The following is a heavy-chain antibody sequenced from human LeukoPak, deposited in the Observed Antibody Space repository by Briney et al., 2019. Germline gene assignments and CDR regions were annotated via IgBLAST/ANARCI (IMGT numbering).Heavy chain of an antibody. CDR3: ARDAYYYDSSGYYYYFDY. CDR1: GFTFSGYW. J-gene: IGHJ4*02. D-gene: IGHD3-22*01. CDR2: INQDGSEK. V-gene: IGHV3-7*01. Sequence: PGGSLRLSCAASGFTFSGYWMSWVRQAPGKGLEWVANINQDGSEKHYVDSVKGRFTISRDNAKNSLYLQMNSPRAEDTAVYYCARDAYYYDSSGYYYYFDYWGQGTLVTVSS.